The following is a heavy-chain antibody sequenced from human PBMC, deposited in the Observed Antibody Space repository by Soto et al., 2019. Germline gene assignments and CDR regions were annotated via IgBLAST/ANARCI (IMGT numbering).Heavy chain of an antibody. CDR1: GYSVTSGCY. CDR3: ARARIVVSGTIVDF. Sequence: SETRSLTWTVAGYSVTSGCYGGAFRQPPEKRREGGWRVYLTGHSYHSPSLMSRVTISIDTSKNTFYLKLNCVTAADTAVYYCARARIVVSGTIVDFWGLGTLVTVSS. CDR2: VYLTGHS. V-gene: IGHV4-38-2*02. D-gene: IGHD1-7*01. J-gene: IGHJ4*02.